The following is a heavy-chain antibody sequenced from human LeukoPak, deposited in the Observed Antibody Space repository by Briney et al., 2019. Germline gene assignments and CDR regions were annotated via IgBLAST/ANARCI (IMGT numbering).Heavy chain of an antibody. V-gene: IGHV4-39*01. CDR3: ARLGRFY. Sequence: TSETLSLTCTVSGGSISSSSYYWGWIRQPPGKGLEWIGSIYYSGSTYYNPSLKSRVTISVDTSKNQFSLKLSSVTAADTAVYYCARLGRFYWGQGTLVTVSS. CDR1: GGSISSSSYY. CDR2: IYYSGST. J-gene: IGHJ4*02.